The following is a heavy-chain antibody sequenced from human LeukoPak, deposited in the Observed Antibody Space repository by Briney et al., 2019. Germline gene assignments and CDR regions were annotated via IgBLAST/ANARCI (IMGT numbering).Heavy chain of an antibody. CDR3: ERAGIKTGVGRGIFDI. Sequence: PGGSLRLSCAASGFTFSSYSMNWVRQAPGKGLEWVSYISSSSSTIYYADSVKGRFTISRDNAKNSLYLQMNSLRGRDTAVYYCERAGIKTGVGRGIFDIWGLGIMVTVSS. CDR2: ISSSSSTI. V-gene: IGHV3-48*01. CDR1: GFTFSSYS. J-gene: IGHJ3*02. D-gene: IGHD2-8*02.